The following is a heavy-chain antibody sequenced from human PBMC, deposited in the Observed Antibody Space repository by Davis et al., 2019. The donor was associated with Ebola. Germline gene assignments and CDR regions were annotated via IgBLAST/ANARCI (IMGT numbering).Heavy chain of an antibody. V-gene: IGHV4-4*02. Sequence: MPSETLSLTCAVSGGSISSSNWWSWVRQPPGKGLEWIGEIYHSGSTNYNPSLKSRVTISVDKSKNQFSLKLSSVTAADTAVYYCARDPQYSSSSAGLDYWGQGTLVTVSS. CDR3: ARDPQYSSSSAGLDY. D-gene: IGHD6-6*01. CDR2: IYHSGST. J-gene: IGHJ4*02. CDR1: GGSISSSNW.